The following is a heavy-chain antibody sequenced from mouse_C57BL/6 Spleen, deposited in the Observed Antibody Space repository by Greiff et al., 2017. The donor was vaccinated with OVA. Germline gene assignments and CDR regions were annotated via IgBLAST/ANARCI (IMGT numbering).Heavy chain of an antibody. CDR2: ISDGGSYT. CDR3: ARETTAYAMDY. D-gene: IGHD1-2*01. CDR1: GFTFSSYA. Sequence: DVMLVESGGGLVKPGGSLKLSCAASGFTFSSYAMSWVRQTPEKRLEWVATISDGGSYTYYPDNVKGRFTISRDNAKNNLYLQMSHLKSEDTAMYYCARETTAYAMDYWGQGTSVTVSS. V-gene: IGHV5-4*01. J-gene: IGHJ4*01.